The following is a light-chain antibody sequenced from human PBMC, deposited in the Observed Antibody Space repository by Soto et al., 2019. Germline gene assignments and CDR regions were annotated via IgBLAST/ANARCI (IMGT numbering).Light chain of an antibody. CDR2: RNN. V-gene: IGLV1-47*01. J-gene: IGLJ2*01. CDR3: AAWDDSLRGVV. Sequence: QSVLTQPPSASGTPGQRVTISCSGSSSNIGSNYVYWYQQLPGTVPQLLIYRNNERPSGVPDRFSGSKSGTSASLAISGLRYEDEADYYCAAWDDSLRGVVFGGGTKLTVL. CDR1: SSNIGSNY.